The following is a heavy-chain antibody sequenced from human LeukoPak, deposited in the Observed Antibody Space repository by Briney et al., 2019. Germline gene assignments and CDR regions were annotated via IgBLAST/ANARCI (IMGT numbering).Heavy chain of an antibody. J-gene: IGHJ4*02. CDR2: ISSSSSYI. Sequence: GGSLRLSCAASGFTFSNYSMNWVRQAPGKGLEWVSTISSSSSYIYYADSVKGRFIISRDSAKNSLYLQMNSLRAEDTAVYYCARGTPRDDSSGYYPYWGQGTLVTVSS. V-gene: IGHV3-21*01. CDR3: ARGTPRDDSSGYYPY. CDR1: GFTFSNYS. D-gene: IGHD3-22*01.